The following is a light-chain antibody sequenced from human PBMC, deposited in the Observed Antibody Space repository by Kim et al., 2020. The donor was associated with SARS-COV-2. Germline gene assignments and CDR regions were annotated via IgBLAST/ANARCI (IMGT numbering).Light chain of an antibody. J-gene: IGKJ4*01. V-gene: IGKV1-33*01. CDR1: QDINIY. Sequence: SASVGDRVTITCQASQDINIYLNWYQHKIGTAPKRLIYDASSLQTGVPSRFSGSGSGTDFTLTISCLQSEDMATYYCQQYNNDPTFGGGTKVDIK. CDR2: DAS. CDR3: QQYNNDPT.